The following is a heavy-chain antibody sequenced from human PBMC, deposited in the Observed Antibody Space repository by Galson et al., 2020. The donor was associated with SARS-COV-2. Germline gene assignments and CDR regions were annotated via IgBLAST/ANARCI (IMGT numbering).Heavy chain of an antibody. D-gene: IGHD6-6*01. J-gene: IGHJ6*02. V-gene: IGHV4-39*07. CDR2: IYYSGST. Sequence: SETLSLTCTVSGGSISSSSYYWGWIRQPPGKGLEWIGSIYYSGSTYYNPSLKSRVTISVDTSKNQFSLKLSSVTAADTAVYYCARGSYVPEQLVLHYYYYGMDVWGQGTTVTVSS. CDR3: ARGSYVPEQLVLHYYYYGMDV. CDR1: GGSISSSSYY.